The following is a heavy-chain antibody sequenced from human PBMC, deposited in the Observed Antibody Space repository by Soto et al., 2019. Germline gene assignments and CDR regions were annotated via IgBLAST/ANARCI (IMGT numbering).Heavy chain of an antibody. V-gene: IGHV3-13*01. Sequence: EVQLVESGGGLVQPGGSLRLSCAASGFTFSSYDMHWVRQATGKGLEWVSAIGTASDTYYTGSVKGRFTISRENAKNSLYLQMNSLRAADTAVYYCARERPTLYGMDVWGQGTTVTVSS. CDR2: IGTASDT. J-gene: IGHJ6*02. CDR3: ARERPTLYGMDV. CDR1: GFTFSSYD.